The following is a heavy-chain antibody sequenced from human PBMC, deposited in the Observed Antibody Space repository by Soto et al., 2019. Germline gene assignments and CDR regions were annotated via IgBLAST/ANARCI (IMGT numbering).Heavy chain of an antibody. CDR3: AKQQMGVIRALDY. CDR2: IRETGNT. V-gene: IGHV3-23*01. Sequence: EVHILQCGGGLEQPGGSLRLSCAASGFTFSNYAMSWIRQAPGKGLEWVSTIRETGNTYYADSVRGRFATSRDNSENTLYLQMSSLRAEDTAVYYCAKQQMGVIRALDYWGQGTLVTVSS. D-gene: IGHD1-26*01. CDR1: GFTFSNYA. J-gene: IGHJ4*02.